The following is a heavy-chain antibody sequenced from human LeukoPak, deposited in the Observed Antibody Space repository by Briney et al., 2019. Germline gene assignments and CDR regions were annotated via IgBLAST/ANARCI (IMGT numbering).Heavy chain of an antibody. CDR1: GFTFSSYA. CDR3: ATVFSLSAYYFDY. V-gene: IGHV3-23*01. J-gene: IGHJ4*02. Sequence: GGSLRLSCAASGFTFSSYAISWVRQAPGKGLEWVSAISGSGGSTYYADSVKGRFTISRDNSKNTLYLQMNSLRAEDTAVYYCATVFSLSAYYFDYWGQGTLVTVSS. CDR2: ISGSGGST. D-gene: IGHD4-17*01.